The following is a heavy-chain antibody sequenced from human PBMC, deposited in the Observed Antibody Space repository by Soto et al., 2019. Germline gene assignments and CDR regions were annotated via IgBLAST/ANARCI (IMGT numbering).Heavy chain of an antibody. CDR2: IIPIFGTA. Sequence: ASVKVSCKASGGTFSSYAISWVRQAPGQGLEWMGGIIPIFGTANYAQKFQGRVTITADESTSTAYMELSSLRSEDTAVYYCARSVASSRYYDSSGYPPYFDYWGQGTLVTVSS. CDR3: ARSVASSRYYDSSGYPPYFDY. J-gene: IGHJ4*02. V-gene: IGHV1-69*13. D-gene: IGHD3-22*01. CDR1: GGTFSSYA.